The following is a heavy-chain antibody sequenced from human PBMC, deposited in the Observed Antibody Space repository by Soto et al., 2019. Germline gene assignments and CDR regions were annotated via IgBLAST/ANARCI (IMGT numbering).Heavy chain of an antibody. CDR3: AKGGLTTVVRNY. CDR1: GFTFSSYA. D-gene: IGHD4-17*01. V-gene: IGHV3-23*01. Sequence: EVQLLESGGGLVQPGGSLRLSCAASGFTFSSYAMSWVRQAPGKGLEWVSAISGSGGSTYYADSVKGRFTISRDNSKNTMYLQMNSRRAEDTAVYYCAKGGLTTVVRNYWGQGTLVTVSS. CDR2: ISGSGGST. J-gene: IGHJ4*02.